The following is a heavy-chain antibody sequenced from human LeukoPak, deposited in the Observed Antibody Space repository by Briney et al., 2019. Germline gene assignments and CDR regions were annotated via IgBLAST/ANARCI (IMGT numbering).Heavy chain of an antibody. CDR3: VRAIGSNTL. CDR2: IYRGGNT. V-gene: IGHV3-53*01. CDR1: GFTVSSNY. D-gene: IGHD4-23*01. J-gene: IGHJ4*02. Sequence: GGSLRLSCAASGFTVSSNYMSWVRQAPGKGLQWVSVIYRGGNTYYADSVKGRFTISRDNAKNSLYLQMNSLRAEDTAVYFCVRAIGSNTLWGQGTLVTVSS.